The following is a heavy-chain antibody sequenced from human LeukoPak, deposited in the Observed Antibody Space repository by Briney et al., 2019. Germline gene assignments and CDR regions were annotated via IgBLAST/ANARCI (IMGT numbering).Heavy chain of an antibody. V-gene: IGHV3-21*01. CDR1: GFTFSNYD. CDR2: IRCSISYI. J-gene: IGHJ4*02. Sequence: EGSLRLSCAASGFTFSNYDMHWVRQAPGKGLEWVSAIRCSISYIFYEGSIKDRFTISRENAENSLYLQMNSLRGVDMAVYFCGRGEEKATITVLDFWGQGNLVTVSS. D-gene: IGHD5-24*01. CDR3: GRGEEKATITVLDF.